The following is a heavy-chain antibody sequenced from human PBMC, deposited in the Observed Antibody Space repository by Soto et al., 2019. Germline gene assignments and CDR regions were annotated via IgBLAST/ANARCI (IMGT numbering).Heavy chain of an antibody. CDR1: GASMTSYY. Sequence: SETLSLTXSVSGASMTSYYGSWVRQSPGKGLEWIGYMFYTGRSNYNPSLKSRVAISIDTSKNQIYLNLRSVTAADTAVYYCVRSGHSFGGVVWGQGTLVTVSS. CDR3: VRSGHSFGGVV. V-gene: IGHV4-59*13. D-gene: IGHD3-16*01. J-gene: IGHJ4*02. CDR2: MFYTGRS.